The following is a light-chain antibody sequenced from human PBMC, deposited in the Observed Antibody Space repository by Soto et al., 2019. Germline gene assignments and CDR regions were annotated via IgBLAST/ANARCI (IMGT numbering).Light chain of an antibody. CDR2: AAS. V-gene: IGKV1-9*01. Sequence: DIQLTQSPSFLSASVGDRATFTCRASQGISSDLAWYQQEPGKAPKLLIYAASTLQSGVPSRFSGSGSGTEFTLTISSLLPEDFATYYCQQLNSYPRTFGQGTKVEI. J-gene: IGKJ1*01. CDR1: QGISSD. CDR3: QQLNSYPRT.